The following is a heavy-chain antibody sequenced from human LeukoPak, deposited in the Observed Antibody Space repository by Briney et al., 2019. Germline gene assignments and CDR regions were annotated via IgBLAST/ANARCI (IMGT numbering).Heavy chain of an antibody. J-gene: IGHJ3*02. CDR2: IYYSGST. V-gene: IGHV4-39*01. CDR3: ARHKYSSGWPPEGAFDI. D-gene: IGHD6-19*01. Sequence: SETLSLTCAVCGGSFSGYYWSWIRQPPGKGLEWIASIYYSGSTYYNPSLKSRVTISVDTSKNQFSLKLSSVTAADTAVYYCARHKYSSGWPPEGAFDIWGQGTMVTVSS. CDR1: GGSFSGYY.